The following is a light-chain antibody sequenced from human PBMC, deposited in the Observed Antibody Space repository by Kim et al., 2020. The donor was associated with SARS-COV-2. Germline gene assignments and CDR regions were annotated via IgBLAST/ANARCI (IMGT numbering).Light chain of an antibody. J-gene: IGLJ2*01. CDR1: SPNIGSNY. CDR3: AAWDDSPV. Sequence: ELTQPPSASGTPGQRVTISCSGSSPNIGSNYVYWYQQLPGTAPKLLIYRNNQRPSGVPDRFSGSKSGTSASLAISGLRSEDEADYYCAAWDDSPVFGG. V-gene: IGLV1-47*01. CDR2: RNN.